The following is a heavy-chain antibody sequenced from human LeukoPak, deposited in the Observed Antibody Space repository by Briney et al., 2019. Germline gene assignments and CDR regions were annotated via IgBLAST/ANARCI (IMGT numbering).Heavy chain of an antibody. CDR1: GFTFSSYA. V-gene: IGHV3-23*01. D-gene: IGHD2-15*01. CDR2: ISGSGGST. Sequence: GGSLRLSCAASGFTFSSYAMSWVRQAPGKGLEWVSAISGSGGSTYYADSVKGQFTISRDNSKNTLYLQMNSLRAEDTAVYYCAKDLRRGSCYSLVYWGQGTLVTVSS. CDR3: AKDLRRGSCYSLVY. J-gene: IGHJ4*02.